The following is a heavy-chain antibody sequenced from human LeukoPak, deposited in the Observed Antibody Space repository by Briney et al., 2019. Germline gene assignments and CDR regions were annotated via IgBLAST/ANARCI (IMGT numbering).Heavy chain of an antibody. CDR2: INHSGST. J-gene: IGHJ3*02. D-gene: IGHD6-13*01. Sequence: SETLSLTCAVYGGSFSGYYWSWIRQPPGKGLEWIGEINHSGSTNYNPSLKSRVTISVDKSKNQFSLKLSSVTAADTAVYYCARHWAAADHDAFDIWGQGTMVTVSS. CDR3: ARHWAAADHDAFDI. CDR1: GGSFSGYY. V-gene: IGHV4-34*01.